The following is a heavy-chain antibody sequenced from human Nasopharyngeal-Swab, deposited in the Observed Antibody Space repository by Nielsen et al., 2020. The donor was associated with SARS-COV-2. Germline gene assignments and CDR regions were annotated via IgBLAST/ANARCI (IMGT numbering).Heavy chain of an antibody. CDR3: ARDPNYYGTGSHYGMDV. V-gene: IGHV3-66*01. CDR2: IYSGGST. J-gene: IGHJ6*02. D-gene: IGHD3-10*01. CDR1: GFTVSSNY. Sequence: GESLKISCAASGFTVSSNYMSWVRQAPGKGLEWVSVIYSGGSTYYADSVKGRFTISRDNSKNTLYLQMNSLRAEDTAVYYCARDPNYYGTGSHYGMDVWGQGTTVTVSS.